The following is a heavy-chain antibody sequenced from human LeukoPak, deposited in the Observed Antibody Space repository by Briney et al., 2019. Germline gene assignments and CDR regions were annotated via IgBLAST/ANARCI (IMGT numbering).Heavy chain of an antibody. CDR3: ARADYYGSGTYFYYYYYMDV. CDR1: GFTFSSYW. CDR2: ISGSGSTI. Sequence: PGGSLRLSCAASGFTFSSYWMTWVRQAPGKGREGVASISGSGSTIYYVDSVKGRFTIFRDNAKNSLYLQMNSLRAEDTAVYYCARADYYGSGTYFYYYYYMDVWGKGTTVTISS. J-gene: IGHJ6*03. D-gene: IGHD3-10*01. V-gene: IGHV3-48*04.